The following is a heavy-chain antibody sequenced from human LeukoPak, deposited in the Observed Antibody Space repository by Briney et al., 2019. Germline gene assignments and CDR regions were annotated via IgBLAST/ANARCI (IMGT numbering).Heavy chain of an antibody. J-gene: IGHJ3*02. CDR1: GFTFSSYE. CDR3: AKRDRTVTHAFDI. D-gene: IGHD4-17*01. V-gene: IGHV3-48*03. Sequence: GGSLRLSCAASGFTFSSYEMNWVRQAPGKGLEWFSYISSSGSPIYYADSVKGRFTISRDNAKNSLYLQMNSLRAEDTAVYYCAKRDRTVTHAFDIWGQGTMVTVSS. CDR2: ISSSGSPI.